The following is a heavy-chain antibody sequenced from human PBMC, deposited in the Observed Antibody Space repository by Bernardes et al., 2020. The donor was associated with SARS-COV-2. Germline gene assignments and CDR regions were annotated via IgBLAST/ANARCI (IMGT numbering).Heavy chain of an antibody. CDR3: VAGTGKYGEFS. J-gene: IGHJ5*02. CDR2: ISYDGSIK. CDR1: GFTFRSCS. Sequence: GGSLRLSCAASGFTFRSCSMHWVRQAPGKGLEWVAVISYDGSIKNYADSVKGRFTISRDNSKNTLYLQMNSLRTEDTAVYYCVAGTGKYGEFSWGQGTLVTVSS. D-gene: IGHD3-10*01. V-gene: IGHV3-30-3*01.